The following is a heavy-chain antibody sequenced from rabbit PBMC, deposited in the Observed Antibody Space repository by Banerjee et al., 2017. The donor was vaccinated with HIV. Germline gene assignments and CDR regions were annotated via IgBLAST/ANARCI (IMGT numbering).Heavy chain of an antibody. D-gene: IGHD1-1*01. CDR1: AFSFSNKYV. CDR3: ASGYSDIVFNL. Sequence: QEQLEESGGDLVKPEGSLTLTCTASAFSFSNKYVMCWVRQAPGKGLEWIGCIYTGSGNTYYASWAKGRFTITKTSSTTVDLKMTSLTAADTATYFCASGYSDIVFNLWGPGTLVTVS. J-gene: IGHJ4*01. V-gene: IGHV1S45*01. CDR2: IYTGSGNT.